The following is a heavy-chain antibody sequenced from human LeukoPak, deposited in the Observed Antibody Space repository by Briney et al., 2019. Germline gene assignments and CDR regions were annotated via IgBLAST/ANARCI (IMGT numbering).Heavy chain of an antibody. CDR3: ARSGTYYNNWFDP. CDR1: GGSISNSY. CDR2: IYYTGST. D-gene: IGHD3-10*01. V-gene: IGHV4-59*08. J-gene: IGHJ5*02. Sequence: SETLSLTCTVSGGSISNSYWSWIRQPPGKGLEWIGCIYYTGSTNYKPSLKSRVTISVDTSKNQFSLKLNSVTAADTAVYYCARSGTYYNNWFDPWGQGTLVTVSS.